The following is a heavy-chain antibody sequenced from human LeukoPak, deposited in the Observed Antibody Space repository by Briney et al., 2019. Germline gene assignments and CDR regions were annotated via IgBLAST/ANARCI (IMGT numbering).Heavy chain of an antibody. D-gene: IGHD3-22*01. CDR3: ASTMIVVVIGTQFDY. V-gene: IGHV1-18*01. J-gene: IGHJ4*02. Sequence: ASVKVSCKASGYTFTSYGISWVRQAPGQGLEWMGWISAYNGNTNYAQKFQGRVTMTEDTSTDTAYMELSSLRSEDTAVYYCASTMIVVVIGTQFDYWGQGTLVTVSS. CDR1: GYTFTSYG. CDR2: ISAYNGNT.